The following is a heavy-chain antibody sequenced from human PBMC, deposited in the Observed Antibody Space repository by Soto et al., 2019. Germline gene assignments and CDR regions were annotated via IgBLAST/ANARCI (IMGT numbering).Heavy chain of an antibody. Sequence: GGSLRLSCAASGFTFSSYAMSWVRQAPGKGLEWVSAISGSGGSTYYADSVKGRFTISRDNSKNTLYLQMNSLRAEDTAVYYGAKVNAEGYYYYYGMDVWGQGTTVTVSS. CDR1: GFTFSSYA. CDR3: AKVNAEGYYYYYGMDV. V-gene: IGHV3-23*01. J-gene: IGHJ6*02. CDR2: ISGSGGST.